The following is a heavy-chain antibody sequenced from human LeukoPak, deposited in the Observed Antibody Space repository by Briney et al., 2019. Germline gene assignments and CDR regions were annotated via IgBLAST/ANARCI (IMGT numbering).Heavy chain of an antibody. CDR1: GFPFSDFS. J-gene: IGHJ4*02. V-gene: IGHV3-23*01. D-gene: IGHD2-8*01. Sequence: GGSLRLSCATSGFPFSDFSMSWVRQAPGKGLEWISTTDSGGTSTYYAESVKGRFTISRDNSKNTLYLQMSSLRVEDTAVYYCAKQSYARSLGEGGPGTLVSVSS. CDR3: AKQSYARSLGE. CDR2: TDSGGTST.